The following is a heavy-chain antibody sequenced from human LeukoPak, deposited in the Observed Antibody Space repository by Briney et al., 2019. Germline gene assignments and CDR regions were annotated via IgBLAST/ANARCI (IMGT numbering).Heavy chain of an antibody. J-gene: IGHJ4*02. CDR3: ARAGSGSGWYFDY. V-gene: IGHV1-18*01. CDR1: GCDFTSVR. D-gene: IGHD6-19*01. CDR2: ISPYNGNT. Sequence: GASVKVSCKASGCDFTSVRITCVRRAPGQKLEWMGWISPYNGNTRYAQKFQGGVAMTTDTSTTTAFMELRGLRFNDTAVYYCARAGSGSGWYFDYWGQGTLVTVSS.